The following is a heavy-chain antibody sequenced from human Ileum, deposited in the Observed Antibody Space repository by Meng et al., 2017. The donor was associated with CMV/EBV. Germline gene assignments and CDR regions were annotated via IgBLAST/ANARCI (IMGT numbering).Heavy chain of an antibody. D-gene: IGHD5-18*01. CDR3: ASSDYVDTAMVSSYYYYYGMDV. J-gene: IGHJ6*02. CDR1: GYTFTSYY. V-gene: IGHV1-46*01. CDR2: INPSGGST. Sequence: VKVSCKASGYTFTSYYMHWVRQAPGQGLEWMGIINPSGGSTSYAQKFQGRVTMTRDTSTSTVYMELSSLRSEDTAVYYCASSDYVDTAMVSSYYYYYGMDVWGQGTTVTVSS.